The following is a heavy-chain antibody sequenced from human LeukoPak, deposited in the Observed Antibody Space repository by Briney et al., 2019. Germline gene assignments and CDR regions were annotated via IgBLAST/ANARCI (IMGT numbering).Heavy chain of an antibody. D-gene: IGHD4-17*01. CDR3: TTMSGWSGDNLYDTNDF. Sequence: GGSLRLSCAASGFTFSSAWMSWVRQAPGKGLEWVGRIKRKTDGGTADYAAPGKGRFTISRDDSKNTLYLQMNSLKTEDTAVYYCTTMSGWSGDNLYDTNDFWGQGTLVTVSS. CDR1: GFTFSSAW. V-gene: IGHV3-15*01. J-gene: IGHJ4*02. CDR2: IKRKTDGGTA.